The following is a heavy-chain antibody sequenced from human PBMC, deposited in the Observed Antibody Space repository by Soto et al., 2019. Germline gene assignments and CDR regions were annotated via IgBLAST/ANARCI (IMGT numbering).Heavy chain of an antibody. J-gene: IGHJ4*02. D-gene: IGHD1-26*01. CDR3: EIFIVGATRVFDF. CDR1: GGSITNYY. CDR2: IYYNGNT. V-gene: IGHV4-59*08. Sequence: SETQSLTCTVSGGSITNYYWSWIRQPPGKGLEWIGYIYYNGNTNYNPSLKSRVTISLDTSKNQFFLKLSSVTAADTAIYYCEIFIVGATRVFDFWGRGTLVTVSS.